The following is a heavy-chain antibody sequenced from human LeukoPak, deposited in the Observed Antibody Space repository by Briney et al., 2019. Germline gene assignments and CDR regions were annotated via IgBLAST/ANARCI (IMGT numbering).Heavy chain of an antibody. Sequence: GGSLRLSCAASGFSFSTYWMAWLRQAPGKGLEWVANINPGGSEKYYVDSVKGRFTISRDDAKTSLYLQMDSLRAEDTAVYYCARDGRYFDWLFPDYWGQGTLVTVSS. CDR3: ARDGRYFDWLFPDY. V-gene: IGHV3-7*01. D-gene: IGHD3-9*01. CDR1: GFSFSTYW. CDR2: INPGGSEK. J-gene: IGHJ4*02.